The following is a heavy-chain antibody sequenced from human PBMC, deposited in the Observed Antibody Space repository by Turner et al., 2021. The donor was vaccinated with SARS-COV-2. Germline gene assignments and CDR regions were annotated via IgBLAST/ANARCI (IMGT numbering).Heavy chain of an antibody. V-gene: IGHV3-9*03. D-gene: IGHD6-19*01. Sequence: EVQLVASGGGMVKPGSSMSLSWAVSGFNFDDYAMHWVRHDPGKGLEWVAGISWNSGGIGYADSVKGRFTISRDSAKNSLYLQMNSLRAEDMALYYCARNMGYSNGEVDYWGQGTLVTVSS. CDR2: ISWNSGGI. CDR1: GFNFDDYA. J-gene: IGHJ4*02. CDR3: ARNMGYSNGEVDY.